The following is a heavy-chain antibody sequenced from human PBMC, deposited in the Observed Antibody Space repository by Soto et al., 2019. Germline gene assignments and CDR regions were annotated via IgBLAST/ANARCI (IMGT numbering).Heavy chain of an antibody. CDR2: ISSSSSYI. Sequence: GSLRLSCAASGFTFSSYSMNWVRQAPGKGLEWVSSISSSSSYIYYADSVKGRFTISRDNAKNSLYLQMNSLRAEDTAVYYCARDQVVAATPDYWGQGTLVTVSS. V-gene: IGHV3-21*01. D-gene: IGHD2-15*01. CDR1: GFTFSSYS. CDR3: ARDQVVAATPDY. J-gene: IGHJ4*02.